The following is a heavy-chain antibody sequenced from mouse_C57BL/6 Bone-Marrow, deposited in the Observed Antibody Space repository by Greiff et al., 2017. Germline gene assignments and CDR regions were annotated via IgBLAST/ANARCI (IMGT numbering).Heavy chain of an antibody. J-gene: IGHJ3*01. CDR2: SRNKANDYTT. CDR3: ARGLGRGFAY. CDR1: GFTFSDFY. Sequence: EVMLVESGGGLVQSGRSLRLSCATSGFTFSDFYMEWVRQAPGKGLEWIAASRNKANDYTTEYSASVKGRFIVSRDTSQSILYLQMNALRAEDTAIYYCARGLGRGFAYWGQGTLVTVSA. V-gene: IGHV7-1*01. D-gene: IGHD4-1*01.